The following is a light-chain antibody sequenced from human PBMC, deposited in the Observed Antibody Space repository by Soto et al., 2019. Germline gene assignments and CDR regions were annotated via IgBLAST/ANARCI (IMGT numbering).Light chain of an antibody. V-gene: IGLV2-14*01. CDR2: EVR. J-gene: IGLJ2*01. CDR3: SSYTTRITLI. CDR1: SSDIGGYDY. Sequence: QSVLTQPASVSGSPGQSITISCIGSSSDIGGYDYVSWYQQHPGKAPKLLISEVRNRPSGVSDRFTGSKSGYTASLTISGLQPEDEADYYRSSYTTRITLIFGGGTKLTVL.